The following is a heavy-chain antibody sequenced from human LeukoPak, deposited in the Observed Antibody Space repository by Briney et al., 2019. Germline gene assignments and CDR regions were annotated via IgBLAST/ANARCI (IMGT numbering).Heavy chain of an antibody. V-gene: IGHV4-34*01. J-gene: IGHJ5*02. CDR3: ARRPAAMNWFDP. Sequence: WETLSLTCAVYGGSFSGYDWSWVRQPPGKGLEWVGEINHDGSTNYNPSRKSRVTISVDTSKNQLSLKLSSVTAADTAVYYCARRPAAMNWFDPWGQGTLVTVSS. CDR2: INHDGST. CDR1: GGSFSGYD. D-gene: IGHD2-2*01.